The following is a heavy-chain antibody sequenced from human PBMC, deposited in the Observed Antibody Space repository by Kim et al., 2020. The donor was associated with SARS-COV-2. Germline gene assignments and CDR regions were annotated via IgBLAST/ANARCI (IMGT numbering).Heavy chain of an antibody. CDR2: IYWDDDV. CDR1: GFSLTTSGVA. D-gene: IGHD2-21*01. CDR3: AHRPAYGDHFDY. V-gene: IGHV2-5*02. Sequence: SGHTLVNPTESLTLTCTFSGFSLTTSGVAMGWFRQPPGRAPECLGLIYWDDDVRYSPSLKGRVTITRDTSKNQVVLAMTNLDPVDTATYYCAHRPAYGDHFDYWGQGTMVTVSS. J-gene: IGHJ4*02.